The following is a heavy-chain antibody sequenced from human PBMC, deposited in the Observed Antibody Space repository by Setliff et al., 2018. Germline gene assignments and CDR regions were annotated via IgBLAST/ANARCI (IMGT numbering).Heavy chain of an antibody. V-gene: IGHV1-46*01. CDR1: GYTFTSYY. CDR2: IIPSTGNT. Sequence: ASVKVSCKASGYTFTSYYMPWVRQAPGQGLEWMTMIIPSTGNTNYAQKFQGRVTMTADTSTNTVYMDLSSLGSEDTAVYYCVRERRGGHFDYWGQGTLVTVSS. J-gene: IGHJ4*02. CDR3: VRERRGGHFDY.